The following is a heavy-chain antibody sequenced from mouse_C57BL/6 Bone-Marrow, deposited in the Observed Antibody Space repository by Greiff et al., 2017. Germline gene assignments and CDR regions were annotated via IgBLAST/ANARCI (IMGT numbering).Heavy chain of an antibody. J-gene: IGHJ2*01. CDR2: IDPENGDT. Sequence: VQLQQSGAELVRPGASVKLSCTASGFNIKDDYMHWVKQRPEQGLEWIGWIDPENGDTAYASKFQGKATIQADTSSNTAYLQLSSLTSEDTAVYYCTTDYYGSSSYYFDYWGQGTTLTVSS. V-gene: IGHV14-4*01. CDR1: GFNIKDDY. CDR3: TTDYYGSSSYYFDY. D-gene: IGHD1-1*01.